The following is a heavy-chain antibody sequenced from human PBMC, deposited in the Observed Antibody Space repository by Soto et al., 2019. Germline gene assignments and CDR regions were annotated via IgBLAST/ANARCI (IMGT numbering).Heavy chain of an antibody. D-gene: IGHD2-15*01. CDR2: ISLSRGYT. J-gene: IGHJ4*02. CDR1: GFTFSDFY. CDR3: ARSVDLDY. V-gene: IGHV3-11*06. Sequence: PGGSLRLSCVGSGFTFSDFYRSWIRQAAGKGLEWVSYISLSRGYTKYADSVKGRFTISRDNAKNSLYLQMSSLRAKDTAVYYCARSVDLDYWGQGTLVTVSP.